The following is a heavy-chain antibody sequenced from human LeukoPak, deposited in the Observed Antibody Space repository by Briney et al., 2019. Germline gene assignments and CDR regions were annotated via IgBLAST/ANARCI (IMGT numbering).Heavy chain of an antibody. CDR1: GFTVSSNY. CDR3: ASMGPTGYFYGLDV. D-gene: IGHD2/OR15-2a*01. Sequence: EGSLRLSCAASGFTVSSNYMSWVRQAPGKGLEWVSVIYSGGATYYADSVKGRFTISRHNSKNTLYLQMNSLRPEDTAVYYCASMGPTGYFYGLDVWGHGTTVTVSS. CDR2: IYSGGAT. J-gene: IGHJ6*02. V-gene: IGHV3-53*04.